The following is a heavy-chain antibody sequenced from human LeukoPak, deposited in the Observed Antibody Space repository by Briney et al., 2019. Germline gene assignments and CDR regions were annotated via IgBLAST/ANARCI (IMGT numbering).Heavy chain of an antibody. CDR1: GGSISSSGYY. V-gene: IGHV4-39*01. CDR3: ARQKGNFDY. D-gene: IGHD3-10*01. J-gene: IGHJ4*02. CDR2: IYYSGTT. Sequence: SETLSLTCTVSGGSISSSGYYWGWIRQPPGKGLEWIGTIYYSGTTYYNPSLKSRVTISVDTSKNQFSLNLSSVTAADTAVYYCARQKGNFDYWGQGTLITVSS.